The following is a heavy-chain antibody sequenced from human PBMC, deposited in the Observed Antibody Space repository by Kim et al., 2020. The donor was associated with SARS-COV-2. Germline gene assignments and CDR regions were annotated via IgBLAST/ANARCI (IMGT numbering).Heavy chain of an antibody. J-gene: IGHJ6*02. CDR1: GGTFSSYA. CDR3: ARGPYGGYVYYYYGMDV. V-gene: IGHV1-69*13. Sequence: SVKVSCKASGGTFSSYAISWVRQAPGQGLEWMGGIIPIFGTANYAQKFQGRGTITADESTSTAYMELSSLRSEDTAVYYCARGPYGGYVYYYYGMDVWGQGTTVTVSS. D-gene: IGHD5-12*01. CDR2: IIPIFGTA.